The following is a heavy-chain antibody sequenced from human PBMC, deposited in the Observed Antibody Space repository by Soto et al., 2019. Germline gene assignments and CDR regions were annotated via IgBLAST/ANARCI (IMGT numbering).Heavy chain of an antibody. D-gene: IGHD2-2*01. CDR1: GYTFTSYD. V-gene: IGHV1-8*01. CDR2: MNPNSGNT. CDR3: ARGRTMTLPAAIYYYYYYMDV. J-gene: IGHJ6*03. Sequence: ASVKVSCKASGYTFTSYDTNWVRQATGQGLEWMGWMNPNSGNTGYAQKFQGRVTMTRNTSISTAYMELSSLRSEDTAVYYCARGRTMTLPAAIYYYYYYMDVWGKGTTVTVSS.